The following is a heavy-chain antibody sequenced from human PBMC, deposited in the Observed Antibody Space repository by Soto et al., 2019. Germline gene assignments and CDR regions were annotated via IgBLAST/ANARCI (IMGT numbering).Heavy chain of an antibody. D-gene: IGHD3-10*01. CDR2: IIPILGIA. Sequence: SVKVSCNASGGTFSSYTISWVRQAPGQGLEWKGRIIPILGIANYAQKLQGRVTITADKSTSTAYMEMSNLRSEDTAVYYCARVPLWFGDIPYDYWGQGTLVTVSS. J-gene: IGHJ4*02. CDR3: ARVPLWFGDIPYDY. V-gene: IGHV1-69*02. CDR1: GGTFSSYT.